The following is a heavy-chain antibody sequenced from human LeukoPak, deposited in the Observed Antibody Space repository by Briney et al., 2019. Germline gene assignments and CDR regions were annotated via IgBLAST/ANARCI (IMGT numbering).Heavy chain of an antibody. CDR1: GYTFTSYG. V-gene: IGHV1-18*01. Sequence: ASVKVSCKASGYTFTSYGISWVRQAPGQGLEWMGWISAYNGNTNYAQKLQGRVTMTTDTSTSTAYMELRSLRSDDTAVYYCARKPGIAVAGTTGNWFDPWGQGTLVTVYS. CDR3: ARKPGIAVAGTTGNWFDP. J-gene: IGHJ5*02. D-gene: IGHD6-19*01. CDR2: ISAYNGNT.